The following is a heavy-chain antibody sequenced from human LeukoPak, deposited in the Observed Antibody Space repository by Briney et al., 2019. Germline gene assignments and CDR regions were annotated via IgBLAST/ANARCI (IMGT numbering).Heavy chain of an antibody. CDR2: ISPYNGNT. V-gene: IGHV1-18*04. J-gene: IGHJ4*02. CDR3: ARSNVDTSMTQFDY. D-gene: IGHD5-18*01. Sequence: ASVKVSRKASGYTFTTYSITWVRQAPGQGLQWMGWISPYNGNTNYAQKFQDRVTMTTATSTSTAYMELRSLISDDTAVYYCARSNVDTSMTQFDYWGQGTLVTVSS. CDR1: GYTFTTYS.